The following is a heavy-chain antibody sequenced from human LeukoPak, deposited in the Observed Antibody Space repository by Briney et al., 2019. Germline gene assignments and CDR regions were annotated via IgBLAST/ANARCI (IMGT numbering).Heavy chain of an antibody. CDR1: GGSISSGGYS. CDR3: ASYVLRYFDY. Sequence: SQTLSLTCAVSGGSISSGGYSWSWIRQPPGKGLEWIGYIYHSGSTYYNSSLKSRVTISVDRSKNQFSLKLSSVTAADTAVYYCASYVLRYFDYWGQGTLVTVSS. V-gene: IGHV4-30-2*01. CDR2: IYHSGST. J-gene: IGHJ4*02. D-gene: IGHD3-9*01.